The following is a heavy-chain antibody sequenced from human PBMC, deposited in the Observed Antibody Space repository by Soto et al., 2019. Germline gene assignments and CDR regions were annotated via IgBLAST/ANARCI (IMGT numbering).Heavy chain of an antibody. CDR3: ARDDSEYSSSPSLYA. J-gene: IGHJ4*02. Sequence: SETLSLTCAVSGGSISSGGYSWSWIRQPPGKGLEWIGYIYHSGSTYYNPSLKSRVTISVDRSKNQFSLKLGSVTAADTAVYYCARDDSEYSSSPSLYAWGQGTLVTVSS. CDR1: GGSISSGGYS. CDR2: IYHSGST. D-gene: IGHD6-6*01. V-gene: IGHV4-30-2*01.